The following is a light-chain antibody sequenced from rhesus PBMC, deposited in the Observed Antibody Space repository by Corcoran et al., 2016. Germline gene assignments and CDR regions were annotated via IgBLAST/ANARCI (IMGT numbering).Light chain of an antibody. Sequence: DIQMTQSPSSLSASVGDRVTVSCRASQDIYKDLNWFQQKPGKAPTLLIFSASRLRTGVSSRFSAAGYGTDFTLTISSLPPEDVATYYCQQDSTPPFTFGPGTKLDIK. J-gene: IGKJ3*01. V-gene: IGKV1-94*01. CDR3: QQDSTPPFT. CDR1: QDIYKD. CDR2: SAS.